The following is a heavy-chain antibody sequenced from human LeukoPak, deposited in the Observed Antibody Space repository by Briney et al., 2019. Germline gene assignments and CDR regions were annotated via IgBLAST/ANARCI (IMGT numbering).Heavy chain of an antibody. J-gene: IGHJ4*02. Sequence: GGSLRLSCAASGFIFSSYSMNWVRQAPGKGLEWVSSISTGSSYIYYADSVKGRFTISRDNAKNSLYLQMNSLRAEDTAVYYCARRLEMARFDSWGQGTLVTVSS. D-gene: IGHD5-24*01. CDR1: GFIFSSYS. CDR3: ARRLEMARFDS. CDR2: ISTGSSYI. V-gene: IGHV3-21*01.